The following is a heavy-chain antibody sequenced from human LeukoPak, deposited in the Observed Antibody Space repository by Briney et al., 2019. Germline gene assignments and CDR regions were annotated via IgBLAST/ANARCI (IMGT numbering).Heavy chain of an antibody. CDR1: GFTFSSYW. CDR3: ARGVVGARFDP. CDR2: INSDGSST. D-gene: IGHD1-26*01. J-gene: IGHJ5*02. Sequence: GGSLRLSCAASGFTFSSYWMHWVRQAPGKGLLCVSRINSDGSSTIYADSVKGRFTISRGNAKNTLYLQMNSLRAEDTAVYYCARGVVGARFDPWGQGTLVTASS. V-gene: IGHV3-74*01.